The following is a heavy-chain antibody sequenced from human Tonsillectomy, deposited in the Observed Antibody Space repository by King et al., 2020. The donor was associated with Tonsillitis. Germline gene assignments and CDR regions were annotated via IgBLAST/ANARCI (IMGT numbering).Heavy chain of an antibody. Sequence: QLVQSGGGLVKPGGSLRLSCAPSGFSFSSYDINWVRQAPGKGLEWVSSISSSGRYIYYADSLKGRFTISRDNAKNSLFLQMNSLRVEDTAVYYCAKDKGAGHYDTSRGAFDVWGQGTMVTVSS. CDR3: AKDKGAGHYDTSRGAFDV. CDR2: ISSSGRYI. D-gene: IGHD3-22*01. CDR1: GFSFSSYD. J-gene: IGHJ3*01. V-gene: IGHV3-21*01.